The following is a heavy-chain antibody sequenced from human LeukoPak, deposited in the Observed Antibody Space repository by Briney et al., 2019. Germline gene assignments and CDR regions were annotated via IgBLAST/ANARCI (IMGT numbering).Heavy chain of an antibody. CDR3: ATYIVGATKAAFDI. V-gene: IGHV4-59*01. D-gene: IGHD1-26*01. Sequence: PSETLSLTCTVSGGSISSYYWSWIRQPPGKGLEWIGYIYYSGSTKYNPSLKSRVTISLDTSKNHFSLKLSSVTAADTAVYYCATYIVGATKAAFDIWGQGTVVSVSS. J-gene: IGHJ3*02. CDR2: IYYSGST. CDR1: GGSISSYY.